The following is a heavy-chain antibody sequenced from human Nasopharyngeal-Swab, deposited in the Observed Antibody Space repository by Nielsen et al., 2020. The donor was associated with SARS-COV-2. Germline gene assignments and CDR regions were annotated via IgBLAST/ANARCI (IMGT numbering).Heavy chain of an antibody. CDR3: ARHYQQLVYGLYYYYYYMDV. CDR2: IYYSGRT. V-gene: IGHV4-39*01. Sequence: SETLSLTCSVSGGSISSSGYYWGWIRQPPGKGLEWIGSIYYSGRTYYHPSLESRVTISLDTSKNQFSLRLSSVTAADAAVYYCARHYQQLVYGLYYYYYYMDVWGKGTTVTVSS. CDR1: GGSISSSGYY. D-gene: IGHD6-13*01. J-gene: IGHJ6*03.